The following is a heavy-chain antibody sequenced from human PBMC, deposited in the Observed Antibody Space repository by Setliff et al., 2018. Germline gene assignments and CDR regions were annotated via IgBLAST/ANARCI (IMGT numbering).Heavy chain of an antibody. J-gene: IGHJ4*02. CDR2: IIPIFGTA. CDR3: ARSGWLREYYFDY. Sequence: ASVKVSCKASGYTFTGYYMHWVRQAPGQGLEWMGGIIPIFGTANYAQKFQGRVTITADESTSTAYMELSSLRSEDTAVYYCARSGWLREYYFDYWGQGTLVTVSS. CDR1: GYTFTGYY. D-gene: IGHD5-12*01. V-gene: IGHV1-69*13.